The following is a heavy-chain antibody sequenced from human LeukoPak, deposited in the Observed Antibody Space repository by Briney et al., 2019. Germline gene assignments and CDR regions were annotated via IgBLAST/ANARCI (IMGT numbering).Heavy chain of an antibody. J-gene: IGHJ2*01. D-gene: IGHD4-17*01. Sequence: ASVKVSCKVSGYTLTELSMHWVRQAPGKGLEWMGGFDPEDGETIYAQKFQGRVTTTEDTSTDTAYMELSSLRSEDTAVYYCATDFYGDTYWYFDLWGRGTLVTVSS. CDR3: ATDFYGDTYWYFDL. CDR1: GYTLTELS. CDR2: FDPEDGET. V-gene: IGHV1-24*01.